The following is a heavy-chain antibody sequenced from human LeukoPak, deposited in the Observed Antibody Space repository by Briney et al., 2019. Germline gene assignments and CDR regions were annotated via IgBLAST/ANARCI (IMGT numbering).Heavy chain of an antibody. CDR1: GFTFANYA. V-gene: IGHV3-21*01. CDR2: ITGSSTYT. Sequence: GGSLRLSCAGSGFTFANYAMTWVRQAPGKGLEWVSSITGSSTYTNYADSLKGRFTISRDNAKNSMYLEMNSLTAEDTAVYFCARDAALLPGKYYYYMDVWGKGTRVTVSS. CDR3: ARDAALLPGKYYYYMDV. D-gene: IGHD1-14*01. J-gene: IGHJ6*03.